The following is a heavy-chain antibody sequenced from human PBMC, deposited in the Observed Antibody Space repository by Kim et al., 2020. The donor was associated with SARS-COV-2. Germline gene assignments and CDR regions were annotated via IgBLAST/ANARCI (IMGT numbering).Heavy chain of an antibody. V-gene: IGHV1-18*01. J-gene: IGHJ4*02. CDR1: GYTFTSYG. Sequence: ASVKVSCKASGYTFTSYGISWVRQAPGQGLEWMGLISAYNGNTNYAQKLQGRVTMTTDTSTSTAYMELRSLRSDDTAVYYCARGVFRNYSGSFSAYWGQGTLVTVSS. CDR3: ARGVFRNYSGSFSAY. CDR2: ISAYNGNT. D-gene: IGHD1-26*01.